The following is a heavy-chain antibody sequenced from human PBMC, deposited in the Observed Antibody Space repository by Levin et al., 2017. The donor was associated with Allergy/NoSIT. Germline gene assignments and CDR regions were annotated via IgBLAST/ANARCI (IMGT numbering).Heavy chain of an antibody. Sequence: GGSLRLSCAASGFTFSSYGMHWVRQAPGKGLEWVAVISYDAYNIYYGDSAKGRFTISRDNSKSTLYLQMNSLRAEDTAVYYCVKDTYIDYWGQGTLVTVSS. CDR1: GFTFSSYG. V-gene: IGHV3-30*18. CDR3: VKDTYIDY. CDR2: ISYDAYNI. J-gene: IGHJ4*02. D-gene: IGHD2/OR15-2a*01.